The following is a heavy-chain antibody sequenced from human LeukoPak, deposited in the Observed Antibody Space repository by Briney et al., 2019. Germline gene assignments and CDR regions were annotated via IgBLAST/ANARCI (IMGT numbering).Heavy chain of an antibody. D-gene: IGHD6-6*01. J-gene: IGHJ4*02. V-gene: IGHV3-30-3*01. Sequence: GGSLRLSCAASGFTFSSYAMHWVRQAPGKGLEWVAVISYDGSNKYYADSVKGRFTISRDNSKNTLYLQMNSLRAEDTAVYYCAREYSSSSTRVFDYWGQGTLVTASS. CDR3: AREYSSSSTRVFDY. CDR1: GFTFSSYA. CDR2: ISYDGSNK.